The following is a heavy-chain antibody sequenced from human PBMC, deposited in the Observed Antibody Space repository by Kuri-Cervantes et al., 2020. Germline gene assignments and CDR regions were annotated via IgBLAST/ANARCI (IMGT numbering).Heavy chain of an antibody. Sequence: ASVKVFCKASGYTFTGYYMHWVRQAPGQGLEWMGWSNPNSGGTNYAQKFQGWVTMTRDTSISTAYMELSRLRSDDTAVYYCASAYYGSGSPIYCMDAWGQGTMVTVSS. CDR3: ASAYYGSGSPIYCMDA. CDR2: SNPNSGGT. J-gene: IGHJ6*02. CDR1: GYTFTGYY. D-gene: IGHD3-10*01. V-gene: IGHV1-2*04.